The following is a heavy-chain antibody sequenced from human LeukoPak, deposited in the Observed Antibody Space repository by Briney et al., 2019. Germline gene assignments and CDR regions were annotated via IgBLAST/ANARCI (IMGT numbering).Heavy chain of an antibody. J-gene: IGHJ5*02. V-gene: IGHV3-7*01. CDR3: ARYCSGGSCLNWFDP. CDR2: IKQDGSEK. D-gene: IGHD2-15*01. Sequence: GSLRLSCAASGFTFSSYWMSWVRQAPGKGLEWVANIKQDGSEKYYVDSVKGRFTISRDNAKNSLYLQMNSLRAEDTAVYYCARYCSGGSCLNWFDPWGQGTLVTVSS. CDR1: GFTFSSYW.